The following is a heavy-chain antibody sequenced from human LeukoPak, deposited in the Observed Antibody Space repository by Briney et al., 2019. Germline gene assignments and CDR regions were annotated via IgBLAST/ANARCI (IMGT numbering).Heavy chain of an antibody. Sequence: SETLSLTCTVSGSSISTDYYWGWIRQPPGKGLEWIGSIYHSGSTYYNPSLKSRTAISVDTSKNQFSLKLSSVTVADTAVYYCARLNTYGMDVWGQGTTVTVSS. CDR3: ARLNTYGMDV. J-gene: IGHJ6*02. V-gene: IGHV4-38-2*02. CDR2: IYHSGST. D-gene: IGHD1/OR15-1a*01. CDR1: GSSISTDYY.